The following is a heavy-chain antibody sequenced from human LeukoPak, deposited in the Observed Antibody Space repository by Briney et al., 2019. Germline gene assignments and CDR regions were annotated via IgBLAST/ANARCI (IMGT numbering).Heavy chain of an antibody. CDR1: GFTFSIYA. J-gene: IGHJ4*02. D-gene: IGHD3-22*01. Sequence: GGSLRLSCAASGFTFSIYAMSWVRQAPGKGLQWVSSITSRGESTWYVDSVKGRFTITRDNSENTLYLQMHSLRAEDTAVYYRARDRPNYYGSDGHYYRRDGDYWGRGTLVSVSS. V-gene: IGHV3-23*01. CDR2: ITSRGEST. CDR3: ARDRPNYYGSDGHYYRRDGDY.